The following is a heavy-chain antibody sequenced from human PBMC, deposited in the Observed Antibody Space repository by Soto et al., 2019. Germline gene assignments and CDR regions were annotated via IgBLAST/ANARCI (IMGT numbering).Heavy chain of an antibody. D-gene: IGHD4-17*01. CDR3: SRVDGYGDYWLDAFDI. J-gene: IGHJ3*02. Sequence: QVQLQESGPGLVKPSQTLSLTCTVSGGSISCGGYYWSWLRQHPGKGLEWIGSIYYSGSTDYNPSRKSRVTIPVDKSKHLFSLKLSSVTGADTAVYYCSRVDGYGDYWLDAFDIWGQGTMVPVSS. CDR2: IYYSGST. V-gene: IGHV4-31*03. CDR1: GGSISCGGYY.